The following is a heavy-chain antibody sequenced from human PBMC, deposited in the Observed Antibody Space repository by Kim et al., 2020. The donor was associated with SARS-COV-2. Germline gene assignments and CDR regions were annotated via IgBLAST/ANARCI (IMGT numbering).Heavy chain of an antibody. CDR3: TTRLWELPYYYGMDV. J-gene: IGHJ6*02. CDR2: IKSKTDGGTT. D-gene: IGHD1-26*01. V-gene: IGHV3-15*01. Sequence: GGSLRLSCAASGFTFSNAWMSWVRQAPGKGLEWVGRIKSKTDGGTTDYAAPVKGRFTISRDDSKNTLYLQMNSLKTEDTAVYYCTTRLWELPYYYGMDVWGQGTTVTVSS. CDR1: GFTFSNAW.